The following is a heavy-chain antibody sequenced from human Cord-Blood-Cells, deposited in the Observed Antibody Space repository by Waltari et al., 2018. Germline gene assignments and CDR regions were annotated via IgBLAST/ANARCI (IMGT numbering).Heavy chain of an antibody. CDR2: ISWDGGST. CDR1: GFTFDDYT. V-gene: IGHV3-43*01. CDR3: AKTITGDDAFDI. J-gene: IGHJ3*02. Sequence: EVQLVESGGVVVQPGGSLRLSCAASGFTFDDYTMNCVRQAPGKGLEWVSLISWDGGSTYYADSVKGRFTISRDNSKNSLYLQMNSLRTEDTALYYCAKTITGDDAFDIWGQGTMVTVSS. D-gene: IGHD7-27*01.